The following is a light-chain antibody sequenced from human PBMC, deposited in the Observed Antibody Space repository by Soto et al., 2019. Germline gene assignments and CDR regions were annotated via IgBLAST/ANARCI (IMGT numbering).Light chain of an antibody. CDR1: QSVSSY. CDR2: DAS. CDR3: QQSYSTSLT. J-gene: IGKJ4*01. Sequence: EIVLTQSPATLSLSPGERATLSCRASQSVSSYLAWYQQKPGQAPRLLIYDASTRATGIPARFSGSGSGTDFTLTITSLEPEDFATYYCQQSYSTSLTFGGGTKVDIK. V-gene: IGKV3-11*01.